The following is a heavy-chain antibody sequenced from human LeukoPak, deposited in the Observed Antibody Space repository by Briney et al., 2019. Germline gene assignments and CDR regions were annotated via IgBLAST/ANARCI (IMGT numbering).Heavy chain of an antibody. Sequence: PGGSLRLSCAASGFTFSSYWMHWVRQAPGKGLVWVSHINVDGSRTFYADSVKGRFTISRDNAKNTLYLQVNSLRAEDTAVYYCARDVFDYWGQGTLVTVSS. J-gene: IGHJ4*02. CDR2: INVDGSRT. V-gene: IGHV3-74*01. CDR3: ARDVFDY. CDR1: GFTFSSYW.